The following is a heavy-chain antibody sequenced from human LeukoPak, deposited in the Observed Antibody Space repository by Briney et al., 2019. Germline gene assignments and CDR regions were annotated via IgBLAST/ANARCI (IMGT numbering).Heavy chain of an antibody. CDR3: ARESSWGNFDY. Sequence: SETPSLTCTVSGGSISSYYWSWIRQPPGKGLEWIGYIYYSGSTNYNPSLKSRVTISVDTSKNQFSLKLSYVTAADTAVYFCARESSWGNFDYWGQGTLVTVSS. CDR1: GGSISSYY. D-gene: IGHD7-27*01. J-gene: IGHJ4*02. CDR2: IYYSGST. V-gene: IGHV4-59*01.